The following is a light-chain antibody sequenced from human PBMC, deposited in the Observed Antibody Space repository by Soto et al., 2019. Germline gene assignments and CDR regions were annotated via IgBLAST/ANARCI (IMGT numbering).Light chain of an antibody. CDR2: NAS. Sequence: DIHPTPSPSTLSAAVGGRVTLTFRASQNIRNLLAWYQQKPGKAPKPLIYNASTLKTGVPSRFSGSGSGSEFNFTITGLQPDDFATYFCQQYNTYATFGQGTRLEIK. CDR3: QQYNTYAT. J-gene: IGKJ5*01. CDR1: QNIRNL. V-gene: IGKV1-5*01.